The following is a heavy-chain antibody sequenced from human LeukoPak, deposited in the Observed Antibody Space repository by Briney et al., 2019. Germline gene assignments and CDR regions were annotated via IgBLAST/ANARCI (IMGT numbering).Heavy chain of an antibody. CDR3: AKSSSGSPWIDY. V-gene: IGHV4-30-4*08. CDR1: GGSISSGDYY. D-gene: IGHD1-26*01. Sequence: SETLSLTCTVSGGSISSGDYYWSWIRQPPGKGLEWIGYIYYSGSTYYNPSLKSRVTISVDTSKNQFSLKLSSVTAADTAVYYCAKSSSGSPWIDYWGQGTLVTVSS. J-gene: IGHJ4*02. CDR2: IYYSGST.